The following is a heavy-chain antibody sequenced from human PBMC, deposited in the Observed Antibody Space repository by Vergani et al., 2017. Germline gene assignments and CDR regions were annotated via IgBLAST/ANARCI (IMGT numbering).Heavy chain of an antibody. J-gene: IGHJ6*02. V-gene: IGHV3-48*01. D-gene: IGHD3-10*01. Sequence: EVQLVESGGGLVQPGGSLRLSCAASGFTFSSYSMNWVRQAPGKGLEWVSYISSSSSTIYYADSVKGRFTISRDNAKNSLYLQMNSLRAEDTAVYYCGRCLYGSGSYFVDYYYGMDVWGQGTTVTVSS. CDR2: ISSSSSTI. CDR1: GFTFSSYS. CDR3: GRCLYGSGSYFVDYYYGMDV.